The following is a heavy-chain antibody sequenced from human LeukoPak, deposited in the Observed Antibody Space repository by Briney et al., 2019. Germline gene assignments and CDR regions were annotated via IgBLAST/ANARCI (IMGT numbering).Heavy chain of an antibody. CDR3: ARDGVAGGFDY. CDR2: IHYSGST. J-gene: IGHJ4*02. D-gene: IGHD6-19*01. V-gene: IGHV4-59*01. CDR1: GGSISSYY. Sequence: SETLSLTCTVSGGSISSYYWNWIRQAPGKGLEWIGYIHYSGSTNHNSSLKSRVTISVDTSKTQYSLKLSSVTAADTAVYYCARDGVAGGFDYWGQGTLVTVSS.